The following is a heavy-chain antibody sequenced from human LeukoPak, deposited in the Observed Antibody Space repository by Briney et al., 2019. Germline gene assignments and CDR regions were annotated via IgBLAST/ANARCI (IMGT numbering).Heavy chain of an antibody. J-gene: IGHJ5*02. CDR2: IIPILGIA. V-gene: IGHV1-69*04. CDR3: ARAAVAPGPFDP. CDR1: GGTFSSYA. Sequence: GASVKVSCKASGGTFSSYAISWVRQAPGQGLEWMGRIIPILGIANYAQKFQGRVTITADKSTSTAYMELSSLRSEDTAVYYCARAAVAPGPFDPWGQGTLVTVSS. D-gene: IGHD6-19*01.